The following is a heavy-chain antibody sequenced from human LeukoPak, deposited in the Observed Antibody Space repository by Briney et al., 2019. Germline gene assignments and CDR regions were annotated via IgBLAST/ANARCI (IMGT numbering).Heavy chain of an antibody. CDR2: ISYDGSNK. CDR1: GFAFSSYG. D-gene: IGHD2-15*01. V-gene: IGHV3-30*18. J-gene: IGHJ4*02. CDR3: AKDRYVGYCSGGSCQEPTVTVYFDY. Sequence: GGSLRLSCAASGFAFSSYGMHWVRQAPGKGLEWVAVISYDGSNKYYADSVKGRFTISRDNSKNTLYLQMNSLRAEDTAVYYCAKDRYVGYCSGGSCQEPTVTVYFDYWGQGTLVTVSS.